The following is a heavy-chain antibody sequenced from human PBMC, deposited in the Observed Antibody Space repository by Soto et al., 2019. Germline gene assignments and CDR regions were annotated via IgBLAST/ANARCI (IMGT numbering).Heavy chain of an antibody. J-gene: IGHJ4*02. CDR2: INAGNGNT. D-gene: IGHD3-9*01. CDR3: ARVTGYYYVDY. Sequence: GASVKVSCKASRYTFSSYVVHWVRQAPGQRLEWMGWINAGNGNTKYSQKFQGRVTITRDTSASTAYMELSSLRSEDTAVYYCARVTGYYYVDYWGQGTLVTVSS. V-gene: IGHV1-3*01. CDR1: RYTFSSYV.